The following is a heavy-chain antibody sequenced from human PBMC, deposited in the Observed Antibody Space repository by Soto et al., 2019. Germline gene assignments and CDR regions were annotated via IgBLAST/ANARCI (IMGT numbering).Heavy chain of an antibody. D-gene: IGHD2-8*01. J-gene: IGHJ4*02. Sequence: QVQLVQSGAEVKKPGSSVKVSCKASGGTFSSYTFSWVRQAPGQGVEWVGRIIPMVDMPNYAQKFLGRVTITADRSTTTAYMELSSLRPEDTAMYYCARAEYADFSMAHFDYWGQGTPVTVAS. V-gene: IGHV1-69*02. CDR2: IIPMVDMP. CDR3: ARAEYADFSMAHFDY. CDR1: GGTFSSYT.